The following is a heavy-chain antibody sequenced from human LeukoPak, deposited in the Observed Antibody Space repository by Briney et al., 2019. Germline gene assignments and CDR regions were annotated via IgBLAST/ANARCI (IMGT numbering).Heavy chain of an antibody. CDR3: ARGGGSFYDY. J-gene: IGHJ4*02. CDR2: IKQDGSER. CDR1: GLTISNYW. D-gene: IGHD2-15*01. V-gene: IGHV3-7*04. Sequence: GGSLRLSCTASGLTISNYWMSWVRQAPGKGLEWVANIKQDGSERYYVDSVKGRFTISRDNAKYSLYLQMNSLRAEDTAVYYCARGGGSFYDYWGQGTLVTVSS.